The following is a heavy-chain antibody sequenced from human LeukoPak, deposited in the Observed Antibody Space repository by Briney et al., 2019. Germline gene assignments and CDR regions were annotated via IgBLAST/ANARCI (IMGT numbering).Heavy chain of an antibody. D-gene: IGHD6-13*01. V-gene: IGHV4-34*01. CDR3: ARVGSSWYYYYYMDV. J-gene: IGHJ6*03. CDR2: INHSGST. CDR1: GGSFSGYY. Sequence: SETLSLTCAVYGGSFSGYYWSWIRQPPGKGLEWIGEINHSGSTNYNPSLKSRVTISVDTSNNQFSLKLSSVTAADTAVYYCARVGSSWYYYYYMDVWGKGTTVTVSS.